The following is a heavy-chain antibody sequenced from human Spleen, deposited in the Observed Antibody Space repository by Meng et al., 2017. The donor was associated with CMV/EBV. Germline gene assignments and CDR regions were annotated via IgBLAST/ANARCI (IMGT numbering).Heavy chain of an antibody. Sequence: SVKVSCKASGDTFNNYAITWVRQAPGQGLEWMGGIVPFFNVINYAQNFQGRLTISADKSTNTVSMELSSLRSEDTAIYYCARPHEISCSSTHCYSPDHWGQGTLVTVSS. D-gene: IGHD2-21*02. CDR3: ARPHEISCSSTHCYSPDH. CDR2: IVPFFNVI. CDR1: GDTFNNYA. V-gene: IGHV1-69*10. J-gene: IGHJ4*02.